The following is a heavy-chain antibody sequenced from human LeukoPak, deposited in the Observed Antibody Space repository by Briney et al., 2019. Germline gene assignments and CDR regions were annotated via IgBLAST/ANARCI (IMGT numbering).Heavy chain of an antibody. V-gene: IGHV4-59*12. D-gene: IGHD3-22*01. CDR1: GGSIRSYY. CDR2: IYYSGST. J-gene: IGHJ4*02. CDR3: ARENYYDSSGYFDY. Sequence: PSETLSLTCTVSGGSIRSYYWSWIRQPPGKGLEWIGYIYYSGSTNYNPSLKSRVTISVDTSRNQFSLKLSSVTAADTAVYYCARENYYDSSGYFDYWGQGTLVTVSS.